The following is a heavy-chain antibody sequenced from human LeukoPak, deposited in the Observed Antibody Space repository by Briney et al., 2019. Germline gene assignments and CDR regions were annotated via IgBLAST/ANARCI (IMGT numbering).Heavy chain of an antibody. Sequence: PSQTLSLTCTVSGGSISSGSYYWSWIRQPAGKGLEWIGRIYTSGSTNYNPSLKSRVTISVDTSKNQFSLKLSSVTAADTAVYYCARRLGSSFDYWGQGTLVTVSS. CDR3: ARRLGSSFDY. V-gene: IGHV4-61*02. CDR1: GGSISSGSYY. CDR2: IYTSGST. J-gene: IGHJ4*02. D-gene: IGHD6-13*01.